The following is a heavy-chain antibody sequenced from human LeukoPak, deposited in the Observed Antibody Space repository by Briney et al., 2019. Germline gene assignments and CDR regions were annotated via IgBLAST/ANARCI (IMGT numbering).Heavy chain of an antibody. D-gene: IGHD2-15*01. CDR3: VRGGGSIRHSYYYYVDV. J-gene: IGHJ6*03. V-gene: IGHV3-20*04. CDR2: ITWNGGST. Sequence: GGSLRLSCAASGFSLNDYVMSWVRQAPGQGAEWVSGITWNGGSTDYAASVKGGFTISRDNARNSLYLQMNSLRDEDTALYYCVRGGGSIRHSYYYYVDVWGKGTSVTVSS. CDR1: GFSLNDYV.